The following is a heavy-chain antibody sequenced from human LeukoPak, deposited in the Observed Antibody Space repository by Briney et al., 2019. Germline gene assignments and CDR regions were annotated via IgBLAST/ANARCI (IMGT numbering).Heavy chain of an antibody. CDR3: ARVFPPSFFDP. D-gene: IGHD2-2*01. CDR1: GFTVTSNY. V-gene: IGHV3-66*01. Sequence: PGGSLRLSCAASGFTVTSNYMSWVRQAPGKGLEWVSIIYSGGGAYYAASVKGRFTISRDNSRNTLFLQMNSLRAEDTAMYYCARVFPPSFFDPWGQGTLVTVSS. J-gene: IGHJ5*02. CDR2: IYSGGGA.